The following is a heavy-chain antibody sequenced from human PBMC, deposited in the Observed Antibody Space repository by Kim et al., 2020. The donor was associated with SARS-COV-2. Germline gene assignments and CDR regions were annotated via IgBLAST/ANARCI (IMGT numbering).Heavy chain of an antibody. J-gene: IGHJ4*02. D-gene: IGHD3-16*02. CDR1: GGSFSGYY. V-gene: IGHV4-34*01. CDR2: INHSGST. CDR3: ARGGRLRLGELSLGY. Sequence: SETLSLTCAVYGGSFSGYYWSWIRQPPGKGLEWIGEINHSGSTNYNPSLKSRVTISVDTSKNQFSLKLSSVTAADTAVYYCARGGRLRLGELSLGYWGQGTLVTVSS.